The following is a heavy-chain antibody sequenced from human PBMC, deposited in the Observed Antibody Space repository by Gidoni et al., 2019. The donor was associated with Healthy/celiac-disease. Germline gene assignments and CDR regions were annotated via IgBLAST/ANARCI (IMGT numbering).Heavy chain of an antibody. CDR2: IYYSGST. V-gene: IGHV4-39*01. Sequence: QLQLQESGPGLVKPSETLSLTCPVSGGSISSSSYYWGWIRQPPGKGLEWIGSIYYSGSTYYNPSLKSRVTISVDTSKNQFSLKLSSVTAADTAVYYCARGNYYDSSGYYDGAFDIWGQGTMVTVSS. CDR3: ARGNYYDSSGYYDGAFDI. D-gene: IGHD3-22*01. CDR1: GGSISSSSYY. J-gene: IGHJ3*02.